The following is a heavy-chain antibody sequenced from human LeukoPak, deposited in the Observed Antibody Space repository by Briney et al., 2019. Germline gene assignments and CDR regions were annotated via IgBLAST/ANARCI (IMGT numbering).Heavy chain of an antibody. CDR2: ISYDGSNE. CDR1: GFTFSSYA. Sequence: GGSLRLSCAASGFTFSSYAMHWVRQAPGKGLEWVAVISYDGSNEYYADSVKGRFTISRDNSKNTLYLQMNSLGAEDTAVYYCARDIEGEGYFDYWGQGTLVTVSS. CDR3: ARDIEGEGYFDY. J-gene: IGHJ4*02. D-gene: IGHD3-16*01. V-gene: IGHV3-30*04.